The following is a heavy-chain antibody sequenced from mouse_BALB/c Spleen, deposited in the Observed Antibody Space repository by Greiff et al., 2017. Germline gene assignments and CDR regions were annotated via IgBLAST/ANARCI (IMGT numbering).Heavy chain of an antibody. CDR1: GFSLTGYG. CDR2: IWGDGST. CDR3: ARDNDGYYVVCAY. J-gene: IGHJ3*01. V-gene: IGHV2-6-7*01. D-gene: IGHD2-3*01. Sequence: VQLQESGPGLVAPSQSLSITCTVSGFSLTGYGVNWVRQPPGKGLEWLGMIWGDGSTDYNSALKSRLSISKDNSKSQVFLKMNSLQTDDTARYYCARDNDGYYVVCAYWGQGTLVTVSA.